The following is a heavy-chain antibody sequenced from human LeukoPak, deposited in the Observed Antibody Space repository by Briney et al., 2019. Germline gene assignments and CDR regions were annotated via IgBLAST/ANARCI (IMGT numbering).Heavy chain of an antibody. D-gene: IGHD1-26*01. J-gene: IGHJ4*02. CDR3: AKDLGSGSYYRD. V-gene: IGHV3-23*01. CDR2: ISGSGGKT. CDR1: GFTFRSYA. Sequence: GGSLRLSCAASGFTFRSYAMSWVRQGPGKGLEWVSAISGSGGKTYYADSVQGRFTISRDNSKSTLYLQMNSLRAEDTALYYCAKDLGSGSYYRDWGQGALVTVSS.